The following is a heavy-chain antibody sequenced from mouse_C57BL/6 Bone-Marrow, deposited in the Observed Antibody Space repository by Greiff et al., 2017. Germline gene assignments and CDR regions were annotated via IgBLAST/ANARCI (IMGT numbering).Heavy chain of an antibody. CDR1: GFSLTSYA. J-gene: IGHJ4*01. CDR2: IWTDGGT. V-gene: IGHV2-9-1*01. Sequence: VQLQQSGPGLVAPSQSLSITCTVSGFSLTSYAISWVRQPPGKGLEWLGVIWTDGGTNYNSDHKSSLSISKDNSKSQVFLKMNSLQTDDTARYCCARKGYYGSSYDYYAMDYWGQGTSVTVSS. CDR3: ARKGYYGSSYDYYAMDY. D-gene: IGHD1-1*01.